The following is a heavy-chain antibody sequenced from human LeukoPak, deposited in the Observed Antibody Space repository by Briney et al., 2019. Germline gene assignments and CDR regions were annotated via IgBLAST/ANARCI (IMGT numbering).Heavy chain of an antibody. V-gene: IGHV1-18*01. Sequence: ASVKVSCKASGYTFSIYGITWVRQAPGQELEWMGWISAWNGNTKNAQKLQDRVTMTTDTSTSTAYMELRSLRSDDTAVYYCARNPRIWFGELSGFDYWGQGTLVTVSS. D-gene: IGHD3-10*01. CDR3: ARNPRIWFGELSGFDY. CDR2: ISAWNGNT. CDR1: GYTFSIYG. J-gene: IGHJ4*02.